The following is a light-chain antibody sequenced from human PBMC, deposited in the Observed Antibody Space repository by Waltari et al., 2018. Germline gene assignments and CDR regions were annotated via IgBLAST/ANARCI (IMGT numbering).Light chain of an antibody. J-gene: IGLJ2*01. V-gene: IGLV3-1*01. CDR1: KLGAKY. CDR2: QDT. Sequence: SYELTQPPSVSVSPGQTARITCSGDKLGAKYTCWYQQKPGQSPVLVISQDTKRPSGIPELFSGSNSGNTATLTISDTQATDEADYYCQAWDSITVVFGGGTKLTVL. CDR3: QAWDSITVV.